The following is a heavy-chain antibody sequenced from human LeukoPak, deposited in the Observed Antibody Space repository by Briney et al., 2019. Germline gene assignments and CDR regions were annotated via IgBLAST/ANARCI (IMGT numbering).Heavy chain of an antibody. D-gene: IGHD5-24*01. J-gene: IGHJ3*02. V-gene: IGHV3-66*01. Sequence: GGSLRLSCAASGLTVSSNYMNWVRQAPGKGLEWVSVIYSGGSTFYADSVKGRFTISRDNSKNTLYLQMNSLRAEDTAVYYCARDRDGYNYLESWAFDIWGQGTMVTVSS. CDR2: IYSGGST. CDR1: GLTVSSNY. CDR3: ARDRDGYNYLESWAFDI.